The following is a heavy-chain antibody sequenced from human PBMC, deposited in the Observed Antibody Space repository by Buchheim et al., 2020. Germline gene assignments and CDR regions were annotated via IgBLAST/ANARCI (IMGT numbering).Heavy chain of an antibody. CDR1: GFTFSSYG. Sequence: QVQLVESGGGVVQPGRSLRLSCAASGFTFSSYGMHWVRQAPGKGLEWVAVISYDGSNKYYADSVKGRFTISRDNSKNTLYLQMNSLRAGDTAVYYCAKVIGRGLYYYYYGMDVWGQGTT. D-gene: IGHD2-21*01. V-gene: IGHV3-30*18. CDR2: ISYDGSNK. CDR3: AKVIGRGLYYYYYGMDV. J-gene: IGHJ6*02.